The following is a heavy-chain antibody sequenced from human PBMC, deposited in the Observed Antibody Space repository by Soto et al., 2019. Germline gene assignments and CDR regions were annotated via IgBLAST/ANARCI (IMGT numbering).Heavy chain of an antibody. CDR2: IIPIFGTA. V-gene: IGHV1-69*12. CDR3: ARSLGLEYYYGMDV. Sequence: QVQLVQSGAEVKKPGSSVMVSCKASGGTFSTYAISWVRQAPGQGLEWMGGIIPIFGTASYAQKFQGRVTLPADESPSTAYMALRSLTSKDTAGYYCARSLGLEYYYGMDVWGQGTTVTVSS. CDR1: GGTFSTYA. D-gene: IGHD1-1*01. J-gene: IGHJ6*02.